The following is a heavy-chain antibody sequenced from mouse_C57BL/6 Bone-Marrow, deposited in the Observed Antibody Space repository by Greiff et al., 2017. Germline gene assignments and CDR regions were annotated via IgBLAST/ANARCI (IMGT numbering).Heavy chain of an antibody. CDR1: GYTFTSYW. V-gene: IGHV1-64*01. Sequence: QVQLQQPGAELVKPGASVKLSCKASGYTFTSYWMHWVKQRPGQGLEWIGMIHPNSGSTNYNEKFKSKATLTVDKSSSTAYMQLSSLTSEDSAVYYCARDAYYYNWYYWGQGTTLTVSS. D-gene: IGHD2-10*01. CDR2: IHPNSGST. J-gene: IGHJ2*01. CDR3: ARDAYYYNWYY.